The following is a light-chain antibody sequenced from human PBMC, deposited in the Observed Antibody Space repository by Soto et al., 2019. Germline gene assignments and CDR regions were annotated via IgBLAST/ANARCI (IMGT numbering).Light chain of an antibody. CDR2: AAS. Sequence: DIQLTQSPSFLSASVGDRVTITCRASQGISSYLAWYQQKPGKAPKLLIYAASTLQSGVPSRFSGSGSGTDFTLIISCLQSEDFATYYCQQYYSYPQTFGQGTKVDIK. J-gene: IGKJ1*01. CDR3: QQYYSYPQT. V-gene: IGKV1-9*01. CDR1: QGISSY.